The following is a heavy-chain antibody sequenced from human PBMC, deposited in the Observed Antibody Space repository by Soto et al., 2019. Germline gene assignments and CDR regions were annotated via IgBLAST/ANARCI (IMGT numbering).Heavy chain of an antibody. J-gene: IGHJ6*02. CDR3: AREEGRGARYYYYGMDV. D-gene: IGHD3-10*01. Sequence: SVKVSWKASGGTFSSYAISWVRQAPGQGLEWMGGIIPIFGTANYAQKFQGRVTITADKSTSTAYMELSSLRSEDTAVYYCAREEGRGARYYYYGMDVWGQGTTVTVSS. CDR1: GGTFSSYA. CDR2: IIPIFGTA. V-gene: IGHV1-69*06.